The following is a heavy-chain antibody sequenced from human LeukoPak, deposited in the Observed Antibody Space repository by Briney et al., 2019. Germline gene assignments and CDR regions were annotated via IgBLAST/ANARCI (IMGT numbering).Heavy chain of an antibody. J-gene: IGHJ4*02. CDR1: GFTFSSYA. CDR2: ISGSGGSR. V-gene: IGHV3-23*01. CDR3: ARDHAASGSFYDY. Sequence: PGGSLRLSCTASGFTFSSYAMSWVRQAPGKGLEWVSAISGSGGSRYYADSVKGRFTISRENSVNTLYLQMNSLRDEDTAVYYCARDHAASGSFYDYWGQGTLVTVSS. D-gene: IGHD3-10*01.